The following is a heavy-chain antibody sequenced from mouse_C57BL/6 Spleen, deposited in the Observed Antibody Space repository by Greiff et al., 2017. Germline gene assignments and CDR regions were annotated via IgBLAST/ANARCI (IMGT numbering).Heavy chain of an antibody. Sequence: QVQLQQSGAELVRPGTSVKVSCKASGYAFTNYLIAWVKQRPGQGLEWIGVINPGSGGTNYNEKFKGKATLTADKSSSTAYMQLSSLTSEDSAVYFCARVIYYGSRGDYWGQGTTLTVSS. CDR3: ARVIYYGSRGDY. CDR1: GYAFTNYL. D-gene: IGHD1-1*01. J-gene: IGHJ2*01. CDR2: INPGSGGT. V-gene: IGHV1-54*01.